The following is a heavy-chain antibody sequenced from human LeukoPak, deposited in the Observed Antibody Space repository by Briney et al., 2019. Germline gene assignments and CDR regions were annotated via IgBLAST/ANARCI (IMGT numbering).Heavy chain of an antibody. J-gene: IGHJ6*02. V-gene: IGHV3-9*01. CDR2: ISWNSGSI. CDR1: GFTFDDYA. D-gene: IGHD3-3*01. CDR3: AKDTDFSPLYGMDV. Sequence: GGSLRLSCAASGFTFDDYAMHWVRHAPGKGLEWVSGISWNSGSIGYADSVKGRFTISRDNAKNSLYLQMNSLRAEDTALYYCAKDTDFSPLYGMDVWGQGTTVTVSS.